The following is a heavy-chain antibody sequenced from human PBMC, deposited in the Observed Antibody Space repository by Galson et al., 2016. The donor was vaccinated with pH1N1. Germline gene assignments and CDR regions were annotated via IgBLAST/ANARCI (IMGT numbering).Heavy chain of an antibody. D-gene: IGHD3-3*01. J-gene: IGHJ5*01. CDR1: GGSISSDSDY. CDR3: ARESLEWLIISGHRVELNWFDS. Sequence: LSPTCTVSGGSISSDSDYWTWIRQPAGKGLEWIGRVSGTGTTNYNPSLKSRVTISIDTSKNQFSLKMASVTAADTAVYFCARESLEWLIISGHRVELNWFDSWGQGTLVTVSS. CDR2: VSGTGTT. V-gene: IGHV4-61*02.